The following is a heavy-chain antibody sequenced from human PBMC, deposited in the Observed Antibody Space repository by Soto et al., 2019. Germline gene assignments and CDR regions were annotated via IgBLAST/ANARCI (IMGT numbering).Heavy chain of an antibody. CDR2: IYPGDSDT. CDR1: GYSFTTYW. D-gene: IGHD6-13*01. V-gene: IGHV5-51*01. Sequence: GESLKISCKASGYSFTTYWIGWVRQMPGKGLEWMGIIYPGDSDTRYSPSFQGQVTISADKSISTAYLQWSSLKASDSAMFYCARKNIAGNSVDFWGQGTLVTVSS. CDR3: ARKNIAGNSVDF. J-gene: IGHJ4*02.